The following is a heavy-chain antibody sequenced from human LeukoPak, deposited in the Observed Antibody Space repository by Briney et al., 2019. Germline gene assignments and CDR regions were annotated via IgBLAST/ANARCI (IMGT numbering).Heavy chain of an antibody. D-gene: IGHD3-3*01. CDR1: GFTFSYSD. V-gene: IGHV3-30-3*01. J-gene: IGHJ4*02. CDR2: ISYDGSNK. CDR3: ARDRGGGAYYDFWSGYY. Sequence: GGSLRLSCAASGFTFSYSDMHWVRQAPGKGLEWVAAISYDGSNKYSADSVKGRFIISRDNSKNTLYLQMNSLRTEDTAVYYCARDRGGGAYYDFWSGYYWGQGTLVTVSS.